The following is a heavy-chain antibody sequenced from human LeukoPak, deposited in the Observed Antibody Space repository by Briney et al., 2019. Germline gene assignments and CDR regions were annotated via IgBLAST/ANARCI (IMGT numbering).Heavy chain of an antibody. CDR1: GGSTSSSSYY. J-gene: IGHJ5*02. CDR3: ASEPEYYYDNRFDP. V-gene: IGHV4-39*01. CDR2: IYYGGST. Sequence: SETLSLTCTVSGGSTSSSSYYWGWIRQPPGKGLEWIGSIYYGGSTYYNPSLESRVTISVDTSKNQFSLKLSSVTAADAAVYYCASEPEYYYDNRFDPGAREPWSPSPQ. D-gene: IGHD3-22*01.